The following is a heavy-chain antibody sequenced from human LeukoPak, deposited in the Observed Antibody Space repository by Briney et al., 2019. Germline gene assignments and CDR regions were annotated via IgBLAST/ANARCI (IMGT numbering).Heavy chain of an antibody. V-gene: IGHV4-34*01. Sequence: SETLSLTCAVYGGSFSGYYWSWIRQPPGKGLEWTGEINHSGSTNYNPSLKSRVTISVDTSKNQFSLKLSSVTAADTAVYYCARRALARLYLSDSYYYYTDVWGKGTTVTISS. CDR3: ARRALARLYLSDSYYYYTDV. CDR1: GGSFSGYY. J-gene: IGHJ6*03. CDR2: INHSGST. D-gene: IGHD5/OR15-5a*01.